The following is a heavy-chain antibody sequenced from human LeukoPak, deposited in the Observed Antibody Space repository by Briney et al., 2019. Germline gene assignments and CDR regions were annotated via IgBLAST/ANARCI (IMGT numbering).Heavy chain of an antibody. Sequence: SETLSLTCSVSGGSISSSSYYWDWIRQPPGQGLEWIGTIYYSGSIYYNPSLQSRVTISVDTPKNQFSLKLSSVTAADTAVYYCARRSGSYVYWGQGTLVTVSS. CDR3: ARRSGSYVY. D-gene: IGHD1-26*01. J-gene: IGHJ4*02. CDR1: GGSISSSSYY. V-gene: IGHV4-39*07. CDR2: IYYSGSI.